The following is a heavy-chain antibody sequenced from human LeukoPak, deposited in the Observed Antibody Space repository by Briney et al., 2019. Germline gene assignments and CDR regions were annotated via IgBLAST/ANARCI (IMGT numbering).Heavy chain of an antibody. CDR2: IKQDGSEK. CDR1: GFTFSSYW. CDR3: ARSTQGYYDSSGSLGNFDY. J-gene: IGHJ4*02. D-gene: IGHD3-22*01. V-gene: IGHV3-7*01. Sequence: PGGSLRLSCAASGFTFSSYWMSWVRQAPGKGLEWVANIKQDGSEKYYVDSVKGRFTISRDNAKNSLYLQMNSLRAEDTAVYYCARSTQGYYDSSGSLGNFDYWGQGTLVTVSS.